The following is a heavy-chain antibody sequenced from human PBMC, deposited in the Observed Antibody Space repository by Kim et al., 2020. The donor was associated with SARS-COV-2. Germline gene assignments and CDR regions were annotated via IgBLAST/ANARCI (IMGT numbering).Heavy chain of an antibody. CDR3: AQGLIAAAGTPYYFDY. CDR1: GFTFSSYA. V-gene: IGHV3-23*01. J-gene: IGHJ4*02. CDR2: ISGSGGST. Sequence: GGSLRLSCAASGFTFSSYAMSWVRQAPGKGLEWVSAISGSGGSTYYADSVKGRFTISRDNSKNTLYLQMNSLRAEDTAVYYCAQGLIAAAGTPYYFDYWGQGTLVTVSS. D-gene: IGHD6-13*01.